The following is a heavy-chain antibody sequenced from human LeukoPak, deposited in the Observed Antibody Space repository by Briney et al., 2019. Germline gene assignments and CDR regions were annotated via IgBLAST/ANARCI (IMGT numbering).Heavy chain of an antibody. CDR3: ARVVGIAARPENYFDY. Sequence: SETLSLTCTVSGGSISSYYWSWIRQPAGKGLEWIGRIYTSGSTNYNPSLKSRVTMSVDTSKNQFSLKLSSVTAADTAVYYCARVVGIAARPENYFDYWGQATLVTVSS. CDR2: IYTSGST. J-gene: IGHJ4*02. V-gene: IGHV4-4*07. D-gene: IGHD6-6*01. CDR1: GGSISSYY.